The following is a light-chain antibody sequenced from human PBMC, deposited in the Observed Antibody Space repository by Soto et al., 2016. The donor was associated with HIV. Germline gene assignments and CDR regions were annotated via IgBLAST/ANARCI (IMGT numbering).Light chain of an antibody. Sequence: SYELTQPPSVSVAPGKTARITCGGNNIGIKSVHWYQQKPGQAPVLVVYDDGDRPSGIPERFSGSNSGNTATLTISRVEAGDEADYYCQVWDSSSDHYVFGTGTKVTVL. V-gene: IGLV3-21*03. CDR3: QVWDSSSDHYV. CDR1: NIGIKS. J-gene: IGLJ1*01. CDR2: DDG.